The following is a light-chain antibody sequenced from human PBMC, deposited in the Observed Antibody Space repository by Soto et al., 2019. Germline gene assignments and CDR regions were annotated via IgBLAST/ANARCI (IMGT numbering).Light chain of an antibody. CDR3: SSYTVSTTLVL. J-gene: IGLJ3*02. CDR1: SSDVGGYNF. V-gene: IGLV2-14*01. Sequence: QSALTQPASVSGSPGQSITISCTGTSSDVGGYNFVSWYQQHPGKPPKLIIYAVNNRPSGVSDRFSASKSGNTVSLTISGLQAEDEADYYCSSYTVSTTLVLFGGGTKVTVL. CDR2: AVN.